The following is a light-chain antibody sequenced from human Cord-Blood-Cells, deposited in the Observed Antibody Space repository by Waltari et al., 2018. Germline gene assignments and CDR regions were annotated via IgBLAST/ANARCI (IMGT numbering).Light chain of an antibody. J-gene: IGLJ1*01. CDR2: GNS. CDR1: SANIGAGCD. Sequence: QSVLTQPPSVSGAPGQRVTIPCTGSSANIGAGCDVHRYQQLPGTAPKLLIYGNSNRPSGVPDRFSGSKSGTSASLAITGLQAEDEADYYCQSYDSSLSGYVFGTGTKVTVL. CDR3: QSYDSSLSGYV. V-gene: IGLV1-40*01.